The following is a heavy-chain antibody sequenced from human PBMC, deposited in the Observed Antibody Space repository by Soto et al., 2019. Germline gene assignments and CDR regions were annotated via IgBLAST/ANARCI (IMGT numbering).Heavy chain of an antibody. V-gene: IGHV1-69*01. J-gene: IGHJ3*02. CDR2: IIPIFGTA. CDR3: ARDVGSEYYYDSSGYWPYGFDI. D-gene: IGHD3-22*01. CDR1: GGTFSSYA. Sequence: QVQLVQSGAEVKKPWSSVKVSCKASGGTFSSYAISWVRQAPGQGLEWMGGIIPIFGTANYAQKFQGRVTITADESTTTGYLEMSSVRCADTAVYYCARDVGSEYYYDSSGYWPYGFDIRGQGTMVAVST.